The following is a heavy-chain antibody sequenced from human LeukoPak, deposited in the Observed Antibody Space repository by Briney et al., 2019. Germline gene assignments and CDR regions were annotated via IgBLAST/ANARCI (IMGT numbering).Heavy chain of an antibody. D-gene: IGHD3-9*01. CDR2: MNPNSGNT. Sequence: GASVKVPCKASGYTFTSYDINWVRQATGQGLEWMGWMNPNSGNTGYAQKFQGRVTMTRNTSISTAYMELSSLRSEDTAVYYCARGSIFRIFRAFDIWGQGTMVTVSS. V-gene: IGHV1-8*01. CDR3: ARGSIFRIFRAFDI. J-gene: IGHJ3*02. CDR1: GYTFTSYD.